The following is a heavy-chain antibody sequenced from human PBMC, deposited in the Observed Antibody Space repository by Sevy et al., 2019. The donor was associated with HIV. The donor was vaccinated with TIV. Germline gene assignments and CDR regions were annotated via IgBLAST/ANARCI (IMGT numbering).Heavy chain of an antibody. CDR2: ISYDGSNK. CDR3: ALERLSSNVAEYFQN. J-gene: IGHJ1*01. D-gene: IGHD1-1*01. CDR1: GFTLSSYA. V-gene: IGHV3-30-3*01. Sequence: GGSLRLSCAASGFTLSSYAMHWVRQAPGKGLEWVAVISYDGSNKYYADSVKGRFTISRDNSKNTLYLQMNSLRAEDTAVYYCALERLSSNVAEYFQNWGQGSLVTVSS.